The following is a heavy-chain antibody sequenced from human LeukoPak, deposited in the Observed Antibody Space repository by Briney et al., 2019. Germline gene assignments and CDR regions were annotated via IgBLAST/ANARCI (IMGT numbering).Heavy chain of an antibody. Sequence: SQTLSLTRTVSGGSISSGDYYWSWIRQPPGKGLEWIGYIYYSGSTYYNPSLKSRVTISVDTSKNQFSLKLSSVTAADTAVYYCARVRNQLLSFDYWGQGTLVTVSS. J-gene: IGHJ4*02. V-gene: IGHV4-30-4*01. D-gene: IGHD2-2*01. CDR1: GGSISSGDYY. CDR3: ARVRNQLLSFDY. CDR2: IYYSGST.